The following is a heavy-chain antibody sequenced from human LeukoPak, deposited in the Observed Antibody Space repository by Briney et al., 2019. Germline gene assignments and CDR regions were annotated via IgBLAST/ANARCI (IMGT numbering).Heavy chain of an antibody. J-gene: IGHJ4*02. CDR1: GFTFGDYA. Sequence: GGSLRLSCTASGFTFGDYAMRWVRQAPGKGLEWVSFIRSKAYGGTIEYAASVKGRFTISRDDSKSIAYLQMNSLKTEDTAVYYCTRGGGWYPLDYWGQGTLVTVSS. CDR2: IRSKAYGGTI. CDR3: TRGGGWYPLDY. D-gene: IGHD3-16*01. V-gene: IGHV3-49*04.